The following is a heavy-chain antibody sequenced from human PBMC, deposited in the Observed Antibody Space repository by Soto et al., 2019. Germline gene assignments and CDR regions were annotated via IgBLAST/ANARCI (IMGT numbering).Heavy chain of an antibody. D-gene: IGHD3-9*01. J-gene: IGHJ5*02. Sequence: GGSLRLSCAASGFTFSSYAMSWVRQAPGKGLEWVSAISGSGGSTYYADSVKGRFTISRDNSKNTLYLQMNSLRAEDTAVYYWAKVWGIQYFDWFNALTGFAPWAQGTLVTVS. CDR1: GFTFSSYA. CDR3: AKVWGIQYFDWFNALTGFAP. CDR2: ISGSGGST. V-gene: IGHV3-23*01.